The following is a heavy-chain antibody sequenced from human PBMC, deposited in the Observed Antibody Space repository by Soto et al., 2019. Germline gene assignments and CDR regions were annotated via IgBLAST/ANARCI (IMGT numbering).Heavy chain of an antibody. J-gene: IGHJ4*02. CDR3: ARTGWIRGGALY. CDR2: INHSGST. D-gene: IGHD3-10*01. Sequence: PSETLSLTCAVYGGSFSGYYWGWIRQPPGKGLEWIGEINHSGSTNYNPSLKSRVTISVDTSKNQFSLKLSSVTAADTAVYYCARTGWIRGGALYWGQGTLVTVSS. V-gene: IGHV4-34*01. CDR1: GGSFSGYY.